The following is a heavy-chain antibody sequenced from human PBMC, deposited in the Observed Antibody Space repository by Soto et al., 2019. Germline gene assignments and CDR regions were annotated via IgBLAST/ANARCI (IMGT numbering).Heavy chain of an antibody. J-gene: IGHJ6*02. D-gene: IGHD3-3*01. V-gene: IGHV5-51*01. CDR1: GYTFNNYW. Sequence: GESLKISCKGSGYTFNNYWIGWVRQMPGKGLEWIGIIYPGKSTTRYSPSFQGQVTMSADKSLSTAYLQWSSLKASDTAMYYCARQASTIFGVVKDYYYYYGMDVWGQGTTVTVSS. CDR3: ARQASTIFGVVKDYYYYYGMDV. CDR2: IYPGKSTT.